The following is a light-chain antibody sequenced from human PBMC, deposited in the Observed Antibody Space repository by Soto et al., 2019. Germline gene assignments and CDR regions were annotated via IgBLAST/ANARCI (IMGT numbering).Light chain of an antibody. J-gene: IGKJ1*01. CDR1: HIFSISY. CDR3: QQYGSSPPWT. V-gene: IGKV3-20*01. CDR2: CAS. Sequence: EIVLTQSPATLSFSPCEIATLSCSAIHIFSISYLAWCQQKPSHAPMLLIYCASSRATGIPDRFSGSGSGTDFTLTISRLEPEDFAVYDCQQYGSSPPWTFGQGTKVDIK.